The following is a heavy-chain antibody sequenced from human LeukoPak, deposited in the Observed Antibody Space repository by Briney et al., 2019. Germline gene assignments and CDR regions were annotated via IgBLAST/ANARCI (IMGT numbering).Heavy chain of an antibody. D-gene: IGHD3-16*02. CDR2: IYYSGST. J-gene: IGHJ5*02. CDR1: GGSISSGGYY. Sequence: SQTLSLTCTVSGGSISSGGYYWSWIRQHPGKGLEWIGYIYYSGSTYYNPSLKSRVTISVDTSKNQFSLKLSSVTAADTAVYYCARGSSTDYVWGSYRFHGWFDPWGQGTLVTVSS. V-gene: IGHV4-31*03. CDR3: ARGSSTDYVWGSYRFHGWFDP.